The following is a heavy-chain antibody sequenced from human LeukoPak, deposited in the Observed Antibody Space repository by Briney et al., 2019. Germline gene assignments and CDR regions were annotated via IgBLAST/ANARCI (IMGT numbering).Heavy chain of an antibody. D-gene: IGHD7-27*01. J-gene: IGHJ4*02. CDR2: ISSSSSTI. CDR3: ARDGDPFQSDY. CDR1: GFTFSSYS. V-gene: IGHV3-48*01. Sequence: GGSLRLSCAASGFTFSSYSMNWVRQAPGKGLEWVSYISSSSSTIYYADSVKGRFTISRDNAKNSLYLQMNSLRAEDTAVYYCARDGDPFQSDYWGQGTLVTVSS.